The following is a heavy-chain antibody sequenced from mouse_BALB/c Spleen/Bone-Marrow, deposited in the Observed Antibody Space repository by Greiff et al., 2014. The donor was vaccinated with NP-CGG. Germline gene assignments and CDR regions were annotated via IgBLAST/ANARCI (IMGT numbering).Heavy chain of an antibody. CDR3: SRGRRDALDY. V-gene: IGHV1S81*02. CDR1: GYTFTSYY. Sequence: QVQLQQSGAELVKPGASVKLSCKASGYTFTSYYMYWVKQRPGQGLEWFGEINPSNGGTNFNEKFKNKATLTVDKSSSTASMQLSSLTSEDSAVYYCSRGRRDALDYWGQGTSVTVSS. J-gene: IGHJ4*01. CDR2: INPSNGGT.